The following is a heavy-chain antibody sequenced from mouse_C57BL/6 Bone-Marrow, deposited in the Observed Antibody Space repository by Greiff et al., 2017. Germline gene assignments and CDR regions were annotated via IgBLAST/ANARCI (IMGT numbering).Heavy chain of an antibody. CDR1: GYTFTSYW. V-gene: IGHV1-69*01. J-gene: IGHJ3*01. D-gene: IGHD3-2*02. CDR2: IDPSDSYT. Sequence: QVQLQQPGAELVMPGASVKLSCKASGYTFTSYWMHWVKQRPGQGLEWIGEIDPSDSYTNYNQKLKGKSTLTVDKSSSTAYMQLSSLTSEDSAVYYCARYSSGPWGQGTLVTVSA. CDR3: ARYSSGP.